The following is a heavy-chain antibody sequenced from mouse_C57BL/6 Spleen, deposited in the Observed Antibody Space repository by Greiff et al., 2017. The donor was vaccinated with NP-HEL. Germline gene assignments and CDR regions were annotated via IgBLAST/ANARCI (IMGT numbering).Heavy chain of an antibody. CDR3: ARNYGSRDYAMDY. J-gene: IGHJ4*01. D-gene: IGHD1-1*01. V-gene: IGHV1-63*01. CDR1: GYTFTNYW. CDR2: IYPGGGYT. Sequence: VQLQQSGAELVRPGTSVKMSCKASGYTFTNYWIGWAKQRPGHGLEWIGDIYPGGGYTNYNEKFKGKATLTVYKSSNTAYMQFSSLTSEDSAIYYCARNYGSRDYAMDYWGQGTSVTVSS.